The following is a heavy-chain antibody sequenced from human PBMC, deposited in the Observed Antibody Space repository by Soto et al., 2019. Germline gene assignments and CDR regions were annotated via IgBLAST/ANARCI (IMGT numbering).Heavy chain of an antibody. J-gene: IGHJ4*02. D-gene: IGHD6-19*01. CDR1: GFTFSSYG. CDR3: AKDVGSSGWYVVDY. V-gene: IGHV3-30*18. CDR2: ISYDGSNK. Sequence: QVQLVESGGGVVQPGRSLRLSCAASGFTFSSYGMHWVRQAPGKGLEWVAVISYDGSNKYYADSVKGRFTISRENSKNTLYLQMNSLRAEDTAVYYCAKDVGSSGWYVVDYWGQGTLVTVSS.